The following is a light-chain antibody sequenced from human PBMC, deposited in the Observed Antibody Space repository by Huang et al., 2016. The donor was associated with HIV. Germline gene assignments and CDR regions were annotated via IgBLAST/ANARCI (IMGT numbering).Light chain of an antibody. J-gene: IGKJ4*01. CDR3: QQSYSTPLT. CDR1: QNINNY. CDR2: AAS. V-gene: IGKV1-39*01. Sequence: DIQMTPSPSSLSASVGDRVTITCRASQNINNYLNWYQQKPGKAPKLLIYAASSLQSGVPSRFSGSGSGTDFTLTISSLQPEDFASYYCQQSYSTPLTFGGGTKVEIK.